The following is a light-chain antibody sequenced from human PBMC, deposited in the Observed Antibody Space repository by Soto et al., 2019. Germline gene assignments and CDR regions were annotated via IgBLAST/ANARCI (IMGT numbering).Light chain of an antibody. Sequence: QSALTQPVSVSASPGQSITISCAGTSSDIGRFDYVSWYQHHPGNAPKLVISAVSRRSSGISDRFSGSKSGNTATLTISVLQAEDEADYYCASYTTSTTQVFGGGTKVTVL. CDR2: AVS. CDR3: ASYTTSTTQV. V-gene: IGLV2-14*01. CDR1: SSDIGRFDY. J-gene: IGLJ3*02.